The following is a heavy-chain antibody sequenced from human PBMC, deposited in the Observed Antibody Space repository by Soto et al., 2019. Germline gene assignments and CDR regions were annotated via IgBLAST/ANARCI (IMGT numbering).Heavy chain of an antibody. J-gene: IGHJ4*02. Sequence: PGGSLRLSCAASGFTFSSHGMHWVRQAPGKGLEWVAVISNDGSNKYYADPVKGRFTISRDNSKNTLYLQMNSLRAEDTAVYYCAKEWVYDSSGWSFDYWGQGTLVTVSS. V-gene: IGHV3-30*18. D-gene: IGHD3-22*01. CDR3: AKEWVYDSSGWSFDY. CDR1: GFTFSSHG. CDR2: ISNDGSNK.